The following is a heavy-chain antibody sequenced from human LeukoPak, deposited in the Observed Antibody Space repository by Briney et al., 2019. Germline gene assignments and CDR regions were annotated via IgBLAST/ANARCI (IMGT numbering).Heavy chain of an antibody. V-gene: IGHV4-59*01. Sequence: ASETLSLTCTVSGGSISSYYWNWIRQPPGKGLEWIEYISYSGTTNYNPSLKSRVTISVDTSKNQFSLKLSSVTAADTAVYYCARDRYYDSGSYYNWGQGNLVTVSS. CDR2: ISYSGTT. CDR1: GGSISSYY. CDR3: ARDRYYDSGSYYN. D-gene: IGHD3-10*01. J-gene: IGHJ4*02.